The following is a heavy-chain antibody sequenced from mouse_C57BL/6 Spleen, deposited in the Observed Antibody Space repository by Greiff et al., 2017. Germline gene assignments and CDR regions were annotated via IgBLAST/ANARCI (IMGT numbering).Heavy chain of an antibody. Sequence: VQLQQSGAELVKPGASVKLSCTASGFNIKDYYMHWVKQRTEQGLEWIGRIDPEDGETKYAPKFQGKATITADASANTAYLQRSSLTSEDTAVYYSASTYDYDEGFDDWGQGTTLTVSS. D-gene: IGHD2-4*01. J-gene: IGHJ2*01. CDR3: ASTYDYDEGFDD. CDR2: IDPEDGET. V-gene: IGHV14-2*01. CDR1: GFNIKDYY.